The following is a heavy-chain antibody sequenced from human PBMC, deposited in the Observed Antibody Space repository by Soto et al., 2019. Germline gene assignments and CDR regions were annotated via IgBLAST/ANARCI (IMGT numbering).Heavy chain of an antibody. CDR3: LRGGRGYTNDAVLDI. Sequence: EFQLVESGGGLVRPGGSLRLSCADSGFTFSSYSMNWVRQAPGKGLEWVSSISSTSSPIFYAASVEGRFTISRDNAKRRLSLLMNSLRCEDTAVYYFLRGGRGYTNDAVLDIWGQGTMVTVSS. CDR2: ISSTSSPI. V-gene: IGHV3-21*01. D-gene: IGHD2-2*02. J-gene: IGHJ3*02. CDR1: GFTFSSYS.